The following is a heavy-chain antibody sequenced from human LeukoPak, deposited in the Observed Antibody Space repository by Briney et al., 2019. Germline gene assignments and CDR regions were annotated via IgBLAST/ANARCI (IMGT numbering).Heavy chain of an antibody. Sequence: SQTLSLTCAISGDSVSSNSAAWNWIRQSPSRGLEWLGRTYYRSTWYNDYAVSVKSRITINPDTSKNQFSLQLSSVTPEDTAVYYCARSYSSGWYREGPFDYWGQGTLVTVSS. CDR2: TYYRSTWYN. J-gene: IGHJ4*02. D-gene: IGHD6-19*01. CDR3: ARSYSSGWYREGPFDY. CDR1: GDSVSSNSAA. V-gene: IGHV6-1*01.